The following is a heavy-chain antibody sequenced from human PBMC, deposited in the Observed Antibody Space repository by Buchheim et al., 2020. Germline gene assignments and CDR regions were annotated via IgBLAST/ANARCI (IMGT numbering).Heavy chain of an antibody. CDR2: IYSGGST. J-gene: IGHJ5*02. CDR1: RFTVSSNY. V-gene: IGHV3-53*01. Sequence: EVQLVESGGGLIQPGGSLRLSCAASRFTVSSNYMSWVRQAPGTGLEWVSVIYSGGSTYYADSVKGRFTISRDNSKNTLYLQMNSLRAEDTAVYYCASSLVSSWYGPPWFDTWGKGTL. CDR3: ASSLVSSWYGPPWFDT. D-gene: IGHD6-13*01.